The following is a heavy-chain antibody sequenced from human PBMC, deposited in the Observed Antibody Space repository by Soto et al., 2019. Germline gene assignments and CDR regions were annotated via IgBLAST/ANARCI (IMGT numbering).Heavy chain of an antibody. CDR1: GGSFSGYY. V-gene: IGHV4-34*01. J-gene: IGHJ4*02. CDR3: ARELPGGGYSYGSFDY. Sequence: QVQLQQWGAGLLKPSETLSLTCAVYGGSFSGYYWSWIRQPPGKGLEWIGEINHSGSTNYNPSLKSRVTISVDTSKNQCSLKLSSVTAADTAVYYCARELPGGGYSYGSFDYWGQGTLVAVSS. D-gene: IGHD5-18*01. CDR2: INHSGST.